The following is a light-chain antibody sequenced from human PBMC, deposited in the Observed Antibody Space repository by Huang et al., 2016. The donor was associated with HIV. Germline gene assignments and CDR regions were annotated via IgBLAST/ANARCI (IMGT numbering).Light chain of an antibody. Sequence: EIVMTQSPATLSVSPGERATLSCRASQSVSSNLAWYQQKPGQAPRLLIYGASTRATGIPSRLSGSGSGTEFTLTVSNLQSEDVAVYYCDQYNNWRTFGQGTKVEIK. CDR1: QSVSSN. CDR2: GAS. V-gene: IGKV3-15*01. J-gene: IGKJ1*01. CDR3: DQYNNWRT.